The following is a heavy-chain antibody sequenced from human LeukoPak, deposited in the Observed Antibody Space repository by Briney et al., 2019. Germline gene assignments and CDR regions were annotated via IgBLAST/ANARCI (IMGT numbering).Heavy chain of an antibody. J-gene: IGHJ4*02. V-gene: IGHV3-48*01. Sequence: GGSLRLSCAASGFTFSSYSMNWVRQAPGKGLEWVSYISSSSSTIYYADSVKGRFTISRDNAKNSLYLQMNSLRAEDTAVYYCARSLYYYDSSGYYHFDYWGQGTLVTVSS. CDR3: ARSLYYYDSSGYYHFDY. CDR1: GFTFSSYS. CDR2: ISSSSSTI. D-gene: IGHD3-22*01.